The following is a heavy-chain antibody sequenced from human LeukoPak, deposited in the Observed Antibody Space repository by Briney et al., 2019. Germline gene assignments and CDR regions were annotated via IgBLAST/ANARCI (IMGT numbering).Heavy chain of an antibody. J-gene: IGHJ3*02. D-gene: IGHD6-13*01. CDR2: IYPGDSDT. Sequence: GESLKISCKGSGYSFTSYWIGWVRQMPGKGLEWMGIIYPGDSDTRYRPSFQGQVTISADKSISTAYLQWSSLKASDTAMYYCATHEYSSSWSDAFDIWGQGTMVTVSS. CDR3: ATHEYSSSWSDAFDI. CDR1: GYSFTSYW. V-gene: IGHV5-51*01.